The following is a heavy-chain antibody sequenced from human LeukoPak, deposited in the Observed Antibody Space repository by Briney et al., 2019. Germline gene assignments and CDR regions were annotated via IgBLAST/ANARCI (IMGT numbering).Heavy chain of an antibody. CDR3: TRHQPSRYYDSLGDPTYAFDI. Sequence: GGSLRLSCAASGFTFSSYAMSWVRQASGKGLEWVGRIRSKANSYATAYAASVKGRFTISRDDSKNTAYLQMNSLKTEDTAVYYCTRHQPSRYYDSLGDPTYAFDIWGQGTMVTVSS. CDR2: IRSKANSYAT. D-gene: IGHD3-22*01. CDR1: GFTFSSYA. V-gene: IGHV3-73*01. J-gene: IGHJ3*02.